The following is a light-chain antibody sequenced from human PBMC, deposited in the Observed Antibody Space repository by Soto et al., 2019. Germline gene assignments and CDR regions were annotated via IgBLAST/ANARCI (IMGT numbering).Light chain of an antibody. J-gene: IGKJ2*01. V-gene: IGKV3-15*01. CDR3: QQYNNWPPYT. CDR2: AAS. CDR1: QSVSSN. Sequence: EILMAQSPATLSVSPGERATLSCRASQSVSSNLAWYQQKPGQAPRLLIYAASTRATGIPARFSGSGSGTEFTLTISSLQSEYFAVYYCQQYNNWPPYTFGEGTKLEIK.